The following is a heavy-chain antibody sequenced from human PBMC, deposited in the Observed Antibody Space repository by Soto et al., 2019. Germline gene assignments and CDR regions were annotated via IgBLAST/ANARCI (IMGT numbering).Heavy chain of an antibody. CDR1: GFTFSSYA. CDR3: AKVLQQWLASGGAFDI. D-gene: IGHD6-19*01. V-gene: IGHV3-23*01. J-gene: IGHJ3*02. Sequence: GGSLRLSCAASGFTFSSYAMSWVRQAPGKGLEWVSAISGSGGSTYYGDSVKGRFTISRDNSKNTLYLQMNSLRAEDTAVYYCAKVLQQWLASGGAFDIWGQGTMVTVSS. CDR2: ISGSGGST.